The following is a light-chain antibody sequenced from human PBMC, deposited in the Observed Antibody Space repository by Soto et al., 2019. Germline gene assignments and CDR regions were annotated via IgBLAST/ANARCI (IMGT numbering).Light chain of an antibody. V-gene: IGLV1-40*01. CDR3: QSFDSSLSAVV. CDR1: SSNIGAGHD. CDR2: GNS. J-gene: IGLJ2*01. Sequence: QAVVTQPPSVSGAPGQRVTISCTGSSSNIGAGHDVHWYQQLPGTAPKLLIYGNSNRPSGVPDRFSGSKSGTSASLAITGLRAEDEADYYCQSFDSSLSAVVFGGGTKLTVL.